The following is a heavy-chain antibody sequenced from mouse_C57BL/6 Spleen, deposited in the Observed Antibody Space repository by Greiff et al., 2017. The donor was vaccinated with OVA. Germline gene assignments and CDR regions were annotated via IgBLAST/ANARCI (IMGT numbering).Heavy chain of an antibody. D-gene: IGHD4-1*01. CDR3: ARGITGDY. CDR1: GYTFTDYY. V-gene: IGHV1-26*01. Sequence: EVQLQQSGPELVKPGASVKISCKASGYTFTDYYMNWVKQSHGKSLEWIGDINPNNGGTSYNQKFKGKATLTVDKSSSTAYMELRSLTSEDSAVYYCARGITGDYWGQGTTLTVSS. CDR2: INPNNGGT. J-gene: IGHJ2*01.